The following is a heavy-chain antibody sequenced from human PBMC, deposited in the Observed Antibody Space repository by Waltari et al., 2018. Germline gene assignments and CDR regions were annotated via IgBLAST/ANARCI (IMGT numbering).Heavy chain of an antibody. CDR1: GGSISSYY. D-gene: IGHD6-6*01. CDR2: IYYSGST. CDR3: ARGIEYSSSGGWFDP. Sequence: QVQLQESGPGLVKPSETLSLTCTVPGGSISSYYWSWFRQPPGKGLEWLGYIYYSGSTNYNPSLKSRVTISVDTSKNQFSLKLSSVTAADTAVYYCARGIEYSSSGGWFDPWGQGTLVTVSS. J-gene: IGHJ5*02. V-gene: IGHV4-59*01.